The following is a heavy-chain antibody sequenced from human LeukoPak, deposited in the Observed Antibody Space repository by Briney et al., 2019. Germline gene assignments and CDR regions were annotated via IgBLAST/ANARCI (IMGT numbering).Heavy chain of an antibody. CDR2: IVPVFGTA. Sequence: SVKVSCKASGGSFISYAISWVRQAPGQGLEWMGGIVPVFGTAQYTQKFQGRLTITADEPTTTVYMELSSLRSDDTAVYYCARGSATNWPVDFWGQGTLLTVSS. V-gene: IGHV1-69*13. J-gene: IGHJ4*02. D-gene: IGHD5-24*01. CDR1: GGSFISYA. CDR3: ARGSATNWPVDF.